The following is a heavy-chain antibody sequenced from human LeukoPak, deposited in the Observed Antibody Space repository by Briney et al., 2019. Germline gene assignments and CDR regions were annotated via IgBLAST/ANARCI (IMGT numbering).Heavy chain of an antibody. V-gene: IGHV3-23*01. CDR1: GFTFTSYA. J-gene: IGHJ4*02. D-gene: IGHD1-1*01. CDR3: TRVSTTGVGGRGYFDQ. Sequence: GGSLRLSCAASGFTFTSYAMSWVRQTPGKGLEWVSFISDSSVGDSTYYADSVRGRFTISRDSSKSTLYLQMNSLRAEDTAVYYCTRVSTTGVGGRGYFDQWGQGTQVTVSS. CDR2: ISDSSVGDST.